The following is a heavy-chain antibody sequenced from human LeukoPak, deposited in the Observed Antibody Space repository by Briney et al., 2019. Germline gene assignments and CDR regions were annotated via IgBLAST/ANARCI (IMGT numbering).Heavy chain of an antibody. CDR3: ARHGGSGSFDY. CDR1: GGSITSYY. V-gene: IGHV4-59*08. J-gene: IGHJ4*02. D-gene: IGHD3-3*01. CDR2: IYYGGST. Sequence: SETLSLTCSVSGGSITSYYWSWFRQPPGKGLEWIGYIYYGGSTNYSPSLKSRVTISVDTSKNQFSLRLRSVTAADTAVYYCARHGGSGSFDYWGQGTLVTVSS.